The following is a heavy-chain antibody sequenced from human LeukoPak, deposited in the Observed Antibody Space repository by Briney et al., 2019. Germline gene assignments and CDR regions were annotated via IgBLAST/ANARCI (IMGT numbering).Heavy chain of an antibody. CDR2: INPSGGST. J-gene: IGHJ5*02. Sequence: ASVKVSCKASGYTFTSYYMHWVRQAPGQGLEWMGIINPSGGSTSYAQKFQGRVTMTRDTSTSTVYMELSSLRSEDTAVYYCARKVSMFRGAILVKWFDPWGQGTLVTVSS. CDR1: GYTFTSYY. V-gene: IGHV1-46*03. CDR3: ARKVSMFRGAILVKWFDP. D-gene: IGHD3-10*01.